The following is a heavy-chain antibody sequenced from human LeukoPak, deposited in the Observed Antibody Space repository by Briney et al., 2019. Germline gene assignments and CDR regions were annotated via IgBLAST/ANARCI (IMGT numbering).Heavy chain of an antibody. CDR1: GFTFSSYA. CDR3: ASTQRGDYFDY. Sequence: GGSLRLSCTASGFTFSSYAMHWVRQAPGKGLEYVSAISSNGGSTYYANSVKGRFTISRDNSKNTLYLQINSLRAEDTAVYYCASTQRGDYFDYWGQGTLVTVSS. CDR2: ISSNGGST. V-gene: IGHV3-64*01. J-gene: IGHJ4*02. D-gene: IGHD2-15*01.